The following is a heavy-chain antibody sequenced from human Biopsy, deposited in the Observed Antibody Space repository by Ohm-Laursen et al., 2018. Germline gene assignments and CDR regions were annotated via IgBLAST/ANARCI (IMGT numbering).Heavy chain of an antibody. CDR1: GKTFSDYQ. J-gene: IGHJ4*02. CDR3: GNEVHGRDY. CDR2: INQAGTT. D-gene: IGHD1-1*01. V-gene: IGHV4-34*08. Sequence: SDTLSLTCSVSGKTFSDYQWSWTRQPPGKGLEWIGQINQAGTTNYNPSLKSRVSISADASKYEFSLRLTSVTAADTAVYLCGNEVHGRDYWGLGAQVTVSS.